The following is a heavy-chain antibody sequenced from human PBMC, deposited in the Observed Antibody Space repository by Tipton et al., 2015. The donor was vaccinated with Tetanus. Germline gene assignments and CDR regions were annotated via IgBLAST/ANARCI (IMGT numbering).Heavy chain of an antibody. Sequence: TLSLTCAVYGGSFSGYYWSWIRQPPGKGLEWIGEINHSGSTNYNPSLKSRVTISVDTSKNQFSLKLSSVTAADTAVYYCARDCSSTSCYDYYSYYYGMDVWGQGTTVTVSS. V-gene: IGHV4-34*01. D-gene: IGHD2-2*01. CDR2: INHSGST. CDR1: GGSFSGYY. CDR3: ARDCSSTSCYDYYSYYYGMDV. J-gene: IGHJ6*02.